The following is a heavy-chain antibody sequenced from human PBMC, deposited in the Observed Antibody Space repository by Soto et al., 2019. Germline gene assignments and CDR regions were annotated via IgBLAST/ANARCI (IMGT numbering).Heavy chain of an antibody. D-gene: IGHD2-8*01. Sequence: KPGGSLRLSCAASGFTFSSYSMNWVRQAPGKGLEWVSSISSSSSYIYYADSVKGRFTISRYNAKNSLYLQMNSLRTEDTAVYYCATESPVFDYYYGMDVWGQGTTVTVSS. CDR2: ISSSSSYI. J-gene: IGHJ6*02. CDR3: ATESPVFDYYYGMDV. V-gene: IGHV3-21*01. CDR1: GFTFSSYS.